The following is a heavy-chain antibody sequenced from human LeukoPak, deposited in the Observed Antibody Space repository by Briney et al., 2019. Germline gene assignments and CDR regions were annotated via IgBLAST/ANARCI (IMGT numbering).Heavy chain of an antibody. CDR3: ARYLPHTYYYDSSGYYYFDY. Sequence: SETLSLTCKVSGGSISSSSYYWGWIRQSPGKGLEWIGSIFYSGSTYYNPSLKSRVTISLDTSKNQFSLKLSSVTAADTAVYYCARYLPHTYYYDSSGYYYFDYWGQGTLVTVSS. CDR2: IFYSGST. J-gene: IGHJ4*02. V-gene: IGHV4-39*07. CDR1: GGSISSSSYY. D-gene: IGHD3-22*01.